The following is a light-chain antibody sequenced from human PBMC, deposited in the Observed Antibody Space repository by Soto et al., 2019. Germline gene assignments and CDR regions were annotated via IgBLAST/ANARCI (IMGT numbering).Light chain of an antibody. Sequence: DIVMTQSPGSLAVSLGEPATINFKSSHSVLHSSNNKNYLAWYQQKPGQPPKXXIYWASTRESGVPDRFSGSGSGTDFTLTISSLQAEDVAVYYCQQYYSTPITFGQGTRLEI. J-gene: IGKJ5*01. CDR3: QQYYSTPIT. CDR2: WAS. CDR1: HSVLHSSNNKNY. V-gene: IGKV4-1*01.